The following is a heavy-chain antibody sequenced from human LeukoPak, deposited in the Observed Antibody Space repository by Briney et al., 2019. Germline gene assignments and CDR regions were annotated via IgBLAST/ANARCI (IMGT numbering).Heavy chain of an antibody. CDR2: IRSKANSYAT. J-gene: IGHJ4*02. CDR1: EFTFSGSA. CDR3: TRSINGDYGTNFDY. D-gene: IGHD4-17*01. V-gene: IGHV3-73*01. Sequence: GGSLRLSCAASEFTFSGSAMHWVRQASGKGLEWVGRIRSKANSYATAYAASVKGRFTISRDDSKNTAYLQMNSLKTEDTAVYYCTRSINGDYGTNFDYWGQGTLVTVSS.